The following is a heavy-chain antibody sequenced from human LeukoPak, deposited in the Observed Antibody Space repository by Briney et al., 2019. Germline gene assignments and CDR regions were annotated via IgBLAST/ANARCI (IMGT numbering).Heavy chain of an antibody. Sequence: ASVKVSCKASGYTFTSYGISWVRQAPGQGLEWMGWISAYNGNTNYAQKLQGRVTMTTDTSTSTAYMELRSLRSDGTAVYYCARDPGDYGDYQHPNWFDPWGQGTLVTVSS. D-gene: IGHD4-17*01. CDR1: GYTFTSYG. J-gene: IGHJ5*02. CDR3: ARDPGDYGDYQHPNWFDP. V-gene: IGHV1-18*01. CDR2: ISAYNGNT.